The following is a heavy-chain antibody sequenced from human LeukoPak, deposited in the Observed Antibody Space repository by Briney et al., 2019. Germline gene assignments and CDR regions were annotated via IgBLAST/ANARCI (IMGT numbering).Heavy chain of an antibody. J-gene: IGHJ4*02. CDR3: ARADIVVVPAALDY. V-gene: IGHV3-30*01. D-gene: IGHD2-2*01. CDR2: ISYDGSNK. Sequence: PGGSLRLSCAASGSTFSSYAMHWVRQAPGKGLEWVAVISYDGSNKYYADSVKGRFTISRDNSKNTLYLQMNSLRAEDTAVYYCARADIVVVPAALDYWGQGTLVTVSS. CDR1: GSTFSSYA.